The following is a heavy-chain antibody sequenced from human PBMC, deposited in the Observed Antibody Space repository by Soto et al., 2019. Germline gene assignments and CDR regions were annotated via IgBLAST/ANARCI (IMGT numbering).Heavy chain of an antibody. CDR2: ISASNGNK. CDR1: GYTFISYG. Sequence: QVQLVQSGVEVKKPGASVKVSCKASGYTFISYGISWVRQAPGQGLEWMGWISASNGNKKYEQKIQRRVNMTKDTATSTAYMELRRLSSDVTAVDYCARDDDVGLFDYGGQGTLVTDSS. V-gene: IGHV1-18*01. D-gene: IGHD1-26*01. CDR3: ARDDDVGLFDY. J-gene: IGHJ4*02.